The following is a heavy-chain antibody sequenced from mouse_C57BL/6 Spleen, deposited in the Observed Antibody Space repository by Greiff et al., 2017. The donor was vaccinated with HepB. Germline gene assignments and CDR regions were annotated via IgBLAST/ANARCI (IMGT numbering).Heavy chain of an antibody. CDR3: ARNYGSSYGWFAY. Sequence: EVQLQQSGPELVKPGASVKISCKASGYTFTDYYMNWVKQSHGKSLEWIGDINPNNGGTSYNQKFMGKATLTVDKSSSTAYMELRSLTSEDSAVYYCARNYGSSYGWFAYWGQGTLVTVSA. D-gene: IGHD1-1*01. CDR2: INPNNGGT. J-gene: IGHJ3*01. CDR1: GYTFTDYY. V-gene: IGHV1-26*01.